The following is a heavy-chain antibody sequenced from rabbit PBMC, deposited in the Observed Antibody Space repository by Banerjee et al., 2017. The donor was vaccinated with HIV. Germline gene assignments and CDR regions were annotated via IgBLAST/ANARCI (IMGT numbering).Heavy chain of an antibody. CDR3: ARDWTGGYTPYAIEFSL. V-gene: IGHV1S40*01. CDR1: GFSFSSGYD. CDR2: MDAGSSGST. D-gene: IGHD6-1*01. Sequence: QSLEESGGGLVQPEGSLALTCKASGFSFSSGYDMCWVRQAPGKGLEWIACMDAGSSGSTNYASWAKGRFTISKTSSTTVTLQMTSLTAADTATYFCARDWTGGYTPYAIEFSLWGQGTLVTVS. J-gene: IGHJ4*01.